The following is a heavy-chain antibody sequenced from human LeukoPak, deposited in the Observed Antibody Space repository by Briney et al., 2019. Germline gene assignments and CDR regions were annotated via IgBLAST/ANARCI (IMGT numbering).Heavy chain of an antibody. J-gene: IGHJ6*02. Sequence: GGSLRLSCAASGFTFSSYWMHWVRQAPGKGLVWVSRINSDGSSTSYADSVKGRFTISRDNAKNTLYLQMNSLRAEDTAVYYCAKPPGYSLNPYYYGMDVWGQGTTVTVSS. D-gene: IGHD2-15*01. V-gene: IGHV3-74*01. CDR1: GFTFSSYW. CDR2: INSDGSST. CDR3: AKPPGYSLNPYYYGMDV.